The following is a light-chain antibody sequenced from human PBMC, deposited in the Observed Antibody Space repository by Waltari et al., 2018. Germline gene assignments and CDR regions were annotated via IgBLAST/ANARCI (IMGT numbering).Light chain of an antibody. CDR1: QSVSSSY. J-gene: IGKJ4*01. CDR3: QQYGSSPT. CDR2: GAS. Sequence: EIVLTQSPGTLSLSPGERATLSCRASQSVSSSYLAWYQQKPGQAPRLLIYGASSRATGIPGRCSGSGSGTDFTLTISRLEPEDFAVYYCQQYGSSPTFGGGTKVEIK. V-gene: IGKV3-20*01.